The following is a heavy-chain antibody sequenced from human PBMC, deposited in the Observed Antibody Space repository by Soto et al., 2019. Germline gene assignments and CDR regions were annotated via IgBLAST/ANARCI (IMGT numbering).Heavy chain of an antibody. V-gene: IGHV3-23*01. CDR3: AKDEFRDVVVPAATSP. CDR1: GFTFSSYA. Sequence: GGSLRLSCAASGFTFSSYAMSWVRQAPGKGLEWVSAISGSGGSTYYADSVKGRFTISRDNSKNTLYLQMNSLRAEDTAVYYCAKDEFRDVVVPAATSPWGQGTLVTVSS. J-gene: IGHJ5*02. D-gene: IGHD2-2*01. CDR2: ISGSGGST.